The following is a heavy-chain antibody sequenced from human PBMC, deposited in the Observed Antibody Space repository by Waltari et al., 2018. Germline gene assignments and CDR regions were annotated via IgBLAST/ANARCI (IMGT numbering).Heavy chain of an antibody. D-gene: IGHD2-15*01. CDR2: IHSGGTT. Sequence: EVQLVESGGGLIQPGGSLRLSCAATGFHVSRDHMSWVRQAPGKGLEWISVIHSGGTTYYSDSVKGRLTISRDNSKNTLYLQMNSLRAEDTAVYYCARVQGWPTIPDYWGQGTLVTVSS. V-gene: IGHV3-53*01. CDR1: GFHVSRDH. J-gene: IGHJ4*02. CDR3: ARVQGWPTIPDY.